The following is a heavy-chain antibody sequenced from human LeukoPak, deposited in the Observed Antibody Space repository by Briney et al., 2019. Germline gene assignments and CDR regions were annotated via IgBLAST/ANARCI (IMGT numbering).Heavy chain of an antibody. D-gene: IGHD3-10*01. CDR3: ARVGYYYGSGSYHFDY. Sequence: GGSLRLSCEASGLTFSNSWMHWVRQAPGKGLVWVSRINNEGTTISYADSVKGRFTISRDNAKNTLYLQMNSLRAEDTAVYYCARVGYYYGSGSYHFDYWGQGTLVTVSS. CDR1: GLTFSNSW. CDR2: INNEGTTI. J-gene: IGHJ4*02. V-gene: IGHV3-74*01.